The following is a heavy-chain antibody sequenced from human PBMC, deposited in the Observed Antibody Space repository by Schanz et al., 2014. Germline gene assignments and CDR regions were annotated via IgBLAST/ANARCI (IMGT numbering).Heavy chain of an antibody. Sequence: VQLVESGGGLVKPGGSLRLSCGASGFTFSDYSMNWVRQAPGKGLRCVAVISGNGGEKYYADSVKGRFTISRDNSENTLFLEMNSLRAEDTAVYYCAKVWKDHRIAGRPGWSDGMDVWGQGTTVTVSS. D-gene: IGHD6-6*01. CDR3: AKVWKDHRIAGRPGWSDGMDV. J-gene: IGHJ6*02. V-gene: IGHV3-30*18. CDR1: GFTFSDYS. CDR2: ISGNGGEK.